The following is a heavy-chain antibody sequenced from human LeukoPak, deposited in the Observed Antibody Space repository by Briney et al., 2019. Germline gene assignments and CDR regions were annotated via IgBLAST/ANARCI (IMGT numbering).Heavy chain of an antibody. CDR2: ISGSSSNV. V-gene: IGHV3-48*03. J-gene: IGHJ4*02. CDR1: GLTFSSYE. D-gene: IGHD5-18*01. Sequence: GGSLRLLCAACGLTFSSYEMNWVRGARGRGLEWISAISGSSSNVYYAASVRSRFTISRDRAENSLYLQLNTMRAEDTAVYYCARGFRDTAMFLDYWGQGTLVTVSS. CDR3: ARGFRDTAMFLDY.